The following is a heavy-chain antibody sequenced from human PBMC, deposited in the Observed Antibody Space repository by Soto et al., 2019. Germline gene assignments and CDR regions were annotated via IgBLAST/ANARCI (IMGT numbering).Heavy chain of an antibody. D-gene: IGHD6-19*01. CDR3: ASYSSGWYDY. CDR1: GFTFSSYG. V-gene: IGHV3-30*03. CDR2: ISYDGSNK. J-gene: IGHJ4*02. Sequence: GGSLRLSCAASGFTFSSYGMHWVRQAPGKGLEWVAVISYDGSNKYYADSVKGRFTISRDNSKNTLYLQMNSLRAEDTAVYYCASYSSGWYDYWGQGTLVTVSS.